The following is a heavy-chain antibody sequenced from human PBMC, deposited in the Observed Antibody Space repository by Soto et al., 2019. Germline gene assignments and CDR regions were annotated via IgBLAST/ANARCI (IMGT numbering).Heavy chain of an antibody. CDR2: VSGSGGST. CDR1: GFTFSDYA. D-gene: IGHD3-10*01. Sequence: EVQLLESGGGLLQPGGSLRLSCAASGFTFSDYAMTWVRQAPGKGLEWVSAVSGSGGSTFYADSAKGRSTISRDNSRNTVYLQMNSLRAEDTAIYYCALLIRVRGANDAFDIWGQGTMVTVSS. V-gene: IGHV3-23*01. J-gene: IGHJ3*02. CDR3: ALLIRVRGANDAFDI.